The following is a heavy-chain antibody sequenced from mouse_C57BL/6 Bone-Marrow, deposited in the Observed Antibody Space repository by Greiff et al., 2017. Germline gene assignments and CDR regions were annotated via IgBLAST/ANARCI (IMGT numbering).Heavy chain of an antibody. Sequence: VQLQQPGAELVKPGASVKMSCKASGYTFTSYWITWVKQRPGQGLEWIGDIYPGSGSTHYNEKFKSKATLTVDTSSSTAYMQLSSLTSEDSAFYYCARWDDYYWYFDVWGTGTTVTVSS. CDR1: GYTFTSYW. CDR2: IYPGSGST. D-gene: IGHD2-4*01. CDR3: ARWDDYYWYFDV. J-gene: IGHJ1*03. V-gene: IGHV1-55*01.